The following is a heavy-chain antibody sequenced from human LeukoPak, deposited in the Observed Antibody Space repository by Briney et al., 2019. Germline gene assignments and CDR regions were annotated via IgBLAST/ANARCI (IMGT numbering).Heavy chain of an antibody. V-gene: IGHV3-23*01. J-gene: IGHJ4*02. CDR1: RFSFSNYW. Sequence: PGGSLRLSCAASRFSFSNYWMHWVRQAPGKGLVWVSAISGSGGSTYYADSVKGRFTISRDNSKNTLYLQMNSLRAEDTAVYYCAKDEGYCSSTSCLDFDYWGQGTLVTVSS. CDR3: AKDEGYCSSTSCLDFDY. D-gene: IGHD2-2*01. CDR2: ISGSGGST.